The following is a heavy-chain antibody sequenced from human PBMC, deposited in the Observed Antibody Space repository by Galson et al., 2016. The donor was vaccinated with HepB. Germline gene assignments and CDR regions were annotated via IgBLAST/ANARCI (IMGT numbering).Heavy chain of an antibody. V-gene: IGHV1-18*04. Sequence: SVKVSCKAAGGYTFNSDGIAWMRQAPGQGFEWMGWINAHDGHTVYSQKFQGRVTMTEDTSTDTAYMELSNLRSEDTAVFYCAANVNYDIFTGYYLTATWFDPWGQGTLVTVSS. J-gene: IGHJ5*02. CDR1: GGYTFNSDG. D-gene: IGHD3-9*01. CDR3: AANVNYDIFTGYYLTATWFDP. CDR2: INAHDGHT.